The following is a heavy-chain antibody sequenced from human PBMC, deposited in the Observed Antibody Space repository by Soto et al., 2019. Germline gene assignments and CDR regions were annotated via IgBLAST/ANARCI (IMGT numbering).Heavy chain of an antibody. J-gene: IGHJ4*02. Sequence: QVQLVQSGAEVKKPGSSVKVSCKASGGTFSSYAVSWVRQAPGRGLEWMGGIIPIFGTANYAQKFQGRVTITADESTSTAYMELSSLTSEATAVYYCAIYGTLTTVTTYFDYWGQGTLVTVSS. CDR1: GGTFSSYA. V-gene: IGHV1-69*01. D-gene: IGHD4-17*01. CDR3: AIYGTLTTVTTYFDY. CDR2: IIPIFGTA.